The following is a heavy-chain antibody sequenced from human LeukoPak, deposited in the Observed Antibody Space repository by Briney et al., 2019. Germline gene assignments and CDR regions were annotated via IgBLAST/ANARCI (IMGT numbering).Heavy chain of an antibody. V-gene: IGHV3-21*04. CDR1: GFTFSSYS. CDR3: AKVQQWPVENFDY. CDR2: ISSSSSYI. D-gene: IGHD6-19*01. J-gene: IGHJ4*02. Sequence: GGSLRLSCAASGFTFSSYSMNWVRQAPGKGLEWVSSISSSSSYIYYADSVKGRFTISRDNSKNTLYLQMNSLRAEDAAVYYCAKVQQWPVENFDYWGQGTLVTVSS.